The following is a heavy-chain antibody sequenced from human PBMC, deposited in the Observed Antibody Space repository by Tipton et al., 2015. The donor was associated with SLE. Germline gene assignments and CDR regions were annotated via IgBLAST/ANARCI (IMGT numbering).Heavy chain of an antibody. Sequence: TLSLTCTVSGDSTSNSYWNWIRQPPGKGLEWIGYIHYDGSTYYNPSLKSRVTISVDTSKNQFSLKLSSVTAADTAVYYCARRPDWVKAFDIWGQGTLVTVSS. CDR2: IHYDGST. D-gene: IGHD3/OR15-3a*01. J-gene: IGHJ1*01. CDR1: GDSTSNSY. CDR3: ARRPDWVKAFDI. V-gene: IGHV4-59*08.